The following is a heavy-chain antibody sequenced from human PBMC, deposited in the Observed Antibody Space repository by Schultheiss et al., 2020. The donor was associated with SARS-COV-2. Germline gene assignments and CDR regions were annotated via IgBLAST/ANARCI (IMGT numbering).Heavy chain of an antibody. J-gene: IGHJ3*02. Sequence: SQTLSLTCTFSGGSISSYYWSWIRQPAGKGLEWIGRIDTSGSTNHNPSLKSRVTMSVDTSKNQFSLKLSSVTAADTAVYYCARDNPIVATIEGFAFDIWGQGTMVTVSS. CDR1: GGSISSYY. CDR3: ARDNPIVATIEGFAFDI. CDR2: IDTSGST. V-gene: IGHV4-4*07. D-gene: IGHD5-12*01.